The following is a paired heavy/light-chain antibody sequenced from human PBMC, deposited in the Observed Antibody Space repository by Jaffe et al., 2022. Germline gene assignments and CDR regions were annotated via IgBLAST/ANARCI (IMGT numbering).Heavy chain of an antibody. CDR1: GFTFSSYS. CDR2: ISSSSSTI. CDR3: ARDHRTNPYYDILTGYHDAFDI. J-gene: IGHJ3*02. D-gene: IGHD3-9*01. V-gene: IGHV3-48*01. Sequence: EVQLVESGGGLVQPGGSLRLSCAASGFTFSSYSMNWVRQAPGKGLEWVSYISSSSSTIYYADSVKGRFTISRDNAKNSLYLQMNSLRAEDTAVYYCARDHRTNPYYDILTGYHDAFDIWGQGTMVTVSS.
Light chain of an antibody. CDR3: QQRSNWPPWT. V-gene: IGKV3-11*01. CDR1: QSVSSY. Sequence: EIVLTQSPATLSLSPGERATLSCRASQSVSSYLAWYQQKPGQAPRLLIYDASNRATGIPARFSGSGSGTDFTLTISSLEPEDFAVYYCQQRSNWPPWTFGQGTKVEIK. CDR2: DAS. J-gene: IGKJ1*01.